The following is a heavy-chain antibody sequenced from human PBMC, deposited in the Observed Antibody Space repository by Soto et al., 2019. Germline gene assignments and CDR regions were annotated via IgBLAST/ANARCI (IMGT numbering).Heavy chain of an antibody. CDR3: ARDGVLSNCGGDCYFGRIGMHV. J-gene: IGHJ6*02. Sequence: EVQLVESGGGLVQPGGSLRLSCAASGFTFSSYSMNWVRQAPGKGLEWVSYISSSSSTIYYADSVKGRFNISRHNAKNSLYLQMNSLRDGDTAVYYCARDGVLSNCGGDCYFGRIGMHVWCQGTTVTVSS. CDR1: GFTFSSYS. V-gene: IGHV3-48*02. D-gene: IGHD2-21*02. CDR2: ISSSSSTI.